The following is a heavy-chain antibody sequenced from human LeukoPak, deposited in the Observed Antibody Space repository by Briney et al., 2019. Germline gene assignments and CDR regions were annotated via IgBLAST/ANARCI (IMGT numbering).Heavy chain of an antibody. J-gene: IGHJ5*02. CDR2: IIPIFGTA. D-gene: IGHD3-3*01. Sequence: ASVKVSCKASGGTFSSYAISWVRQAPGQGLEWMGGIIPIFGTANYAQKFQGRVTITADESTSTAYMELSSLRSEDTAVYYCARVEPYYDFWSGYHWFDPWGQGTLVTVSS. CDR1: GGTFSSYA. CDR3: ARVEPYYDFWSGYHWFDP. V-gene: IGHV1-69*13.